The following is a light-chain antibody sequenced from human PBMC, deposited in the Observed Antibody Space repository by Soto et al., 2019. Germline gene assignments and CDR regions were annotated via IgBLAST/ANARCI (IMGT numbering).Light chain of an antibody. CDR1: SGHSSYI. V-gene: IGLV4-60*03. CDR2: LEGSGSY. Sequence: QLVLTQSSSASASLGSSVKLTCTLSSGHSSYIIAWHQQQPGKAPRYLMKLEGSGSYNKWSGVPDRFSGSSSGADRYLTISNLQSEDEADYYCETWDSNSVVFGGGTQLTVL. CDR3: ETWDSNSVV. J-gene: IGLJ2*01.